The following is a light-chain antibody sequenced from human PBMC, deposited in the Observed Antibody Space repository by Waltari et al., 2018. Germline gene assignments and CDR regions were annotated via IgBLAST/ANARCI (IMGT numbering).Light chain of an antibody. CDR3: QHRGHWPPDAT. CDR1: QRVRSS. V-gene: IGKV3-11*01. J-gene: IGKJ3*01. CDR2: DAS. Sequence: EIVLTQSPATLSLSPGERATLPCRASQRVRSSLAWYQQKPGQSPRLLIYDASNRATGIPARFSGSGSGTDFTLTISSLEPEDFAVYYCQHRGHWPPDATFGPGTKVDIK.